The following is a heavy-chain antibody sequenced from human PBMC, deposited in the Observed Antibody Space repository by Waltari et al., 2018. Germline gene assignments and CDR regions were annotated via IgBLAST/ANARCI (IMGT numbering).Heavy chain of an antibody. CDR3: AREGDDNWFDP. CDR1: GYTFTGYY. V-gene: IGHV1-2*02. CDR2: INPNSGST. D-gene: IGHD3-10*01. Sequence: QVQLVQSGAEVKKPGASVKVSCKASGYTFTGYYMHWVRQAPGQGLEWMGWINPNSGSTNYAQKFQGRVTMTRDTSISTAYMELSRLRSDDTAVYYCAREGDDNWFDPWGQGTLVTVSS. J-gene: IGHJ5*02.